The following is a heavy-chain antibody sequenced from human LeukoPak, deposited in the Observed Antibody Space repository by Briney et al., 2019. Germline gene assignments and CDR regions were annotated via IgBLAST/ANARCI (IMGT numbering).Heavy chain of an antibody. D-gene: IGHD6-19*01. J-gene: IGHJ4*02. Sequence: PETLSLTCTVSGASISSYYWSWIRQTPRNGLEWIGSIYNGGNINYKPSLESRVTISMDTSKSHFSLSLTSVTAADTAVYFCARASDIAVTGFDCWGQGLLVTVSS. CDR3: ARASDIAVTGFDC. V-gene: IGHV4-59*01. CDR2: IYNGGNI. CDR1: GASISSYY.